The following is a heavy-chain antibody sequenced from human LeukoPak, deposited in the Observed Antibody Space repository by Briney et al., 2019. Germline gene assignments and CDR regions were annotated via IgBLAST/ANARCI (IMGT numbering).Heavy chain of an antibody. CDR2: INHSGST. CDR3: VRDHSSYYYDSSGYYPL. V-gene: IGHV4-34*01. D-gene: IGHD3-22*01. J-gene: IGHJ4*02. Sequence: NPSETLSLTRAVYGGSFSGYYWSWIRQPPRKGLEWVGEINHSGSTNYNPSLKSRVTMSVDTSKNQFSLKLSSVTAADTAVYYCVRDHSSYYYDSSGYYPLWGQRTLVTVSS. CDR1: GGSFSGYY.